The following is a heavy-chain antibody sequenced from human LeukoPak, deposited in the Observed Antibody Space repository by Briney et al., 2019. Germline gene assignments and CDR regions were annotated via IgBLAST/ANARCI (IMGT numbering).Heavy chain of an antibody. D-gene: IGHD3-10*01. V-gene: IGHV3-66*01. CDR1: GFTVSSNY. CDR2: IYSGGST. Sequence: SGGSLRLSCAASGFTVSSNYMSWVRQAPGKGLEWVSVIYSGGSTNYADSVKGRLTISRDNSKNTLYLQMNSLRAEDTAVYYCARAMGSGSYSFDYWGQGTLVTVSS. CDR3: ARAMGSGSYSFDY. J-gene: IGHJ4*02.